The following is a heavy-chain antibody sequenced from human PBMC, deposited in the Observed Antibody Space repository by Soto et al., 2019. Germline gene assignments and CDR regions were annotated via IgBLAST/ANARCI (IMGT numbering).Heavy chain of an antibody. Sequence: SETLSLTCAVYGGSFSGYYWSWIRQPPGKGLEWIGEINHSGSTNYNPSLKSRVTISVDTSKNQFSLKLSSVTAADTAVYYCARRGSIAARPGCAFDIWGQGTMVTVSS. CDR2: INHSGST. D-gene: IGHD6-6*01. CDR3: ARRGSIAARPGCAFDI. CDR1: GGSFSGYY. V-gene: IGHV4-34*01. J-gene: IGHJ3*02.